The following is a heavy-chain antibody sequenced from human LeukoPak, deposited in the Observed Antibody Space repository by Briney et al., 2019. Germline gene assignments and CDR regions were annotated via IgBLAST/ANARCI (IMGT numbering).Heavy chain of an antibody. CDR1: GFTFSSYW. Sequence: GGSLRLSCAASGFTFSSYWMSWVRQAPGKGLEWVANIKQDGSEKYYVDSVKGRFTISRDNAKNSLYLQMNSLRAEDTAVYYCASPPPFRGAAAGLDYWGQGTLVTVS. V-gene: IGHV3-7*01. CDR3: ASPPPFRGAAAGLDY. J-gene: IGHJ4*02. D-gene: IGHD6-13*01. CDR2: IKQDGSEK.